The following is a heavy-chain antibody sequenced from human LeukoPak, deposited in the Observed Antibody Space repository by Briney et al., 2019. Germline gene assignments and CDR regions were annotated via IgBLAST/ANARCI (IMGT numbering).Heavy chain of an antibody. J-gene: IGHJ4*02. V-gene: IGHV3-33*01. Sequence: GGSLRLSCAASGFTLSSYGMHWVRQAPGKGLEWVAVIWYDGSNKYYADSVKGRFTISRDNSKNTLYLQMNSLRAEDTAVYYCAIDPSWNYILDYRGQGTLVTVSS. D-gene: IGHD1-7*01. CDR2: IWYDGSNK. CDR3: AIDPSWNYILDY. CDR1: GFTLSSYG.